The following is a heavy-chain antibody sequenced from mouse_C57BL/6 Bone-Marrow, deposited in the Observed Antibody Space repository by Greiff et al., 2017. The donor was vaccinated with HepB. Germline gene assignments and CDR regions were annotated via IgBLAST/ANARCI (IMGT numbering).Heavy chain of an antibody. J-gene: IGHJ4*01. CDR1: GFTFSSYA. CDR2: ISDGGSYT. Sequence: EVKVEESGGGLVKPGGSLKLSCAASGFTFSSYAMSWVRQTPEKRLEWVATISDGGSYTYYPDNVKGRFTISRDNAKNNLYLQMSHLKSEDTAMYYCARDLGWLLPYAMDYWGQGTSVTVSS. D-gene: IGHD2-3*01. CDR3: ARDLGWLLPYAMDY. V-gene: IGHV5-4*01.